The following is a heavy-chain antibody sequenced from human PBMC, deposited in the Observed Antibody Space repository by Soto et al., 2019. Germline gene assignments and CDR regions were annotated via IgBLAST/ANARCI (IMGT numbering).Heavy chain of an antibody. CDR2: IYYSGST. CDR1: VVSISSGGYY. J-gene: IGHJ6*01. CDR3: ARTYYDFWSGYFSHYGMDV. Sequence: SETLSLTCTFSVVSISSGGYYCSWIRQHPWKGLEWIGYIYYSGSTYYNPSLKSRVTISVDTSKNQFSLKLSSVTAADTAVYYCARTYYDFWSGYFSHYGMDVWGQGTTVSVSS. V-gene: IGHV4-31*03. D-gene: IGHD3-3*01.